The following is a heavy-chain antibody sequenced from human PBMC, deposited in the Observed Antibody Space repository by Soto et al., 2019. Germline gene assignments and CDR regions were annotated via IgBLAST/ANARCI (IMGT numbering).Heavy chain of an antibody. CDR3: ARGPLYCSGGSRYSHVAY. V-gene: IGHV3-48*02. J-gene: IGHJ4*02. CDR2: ISSSSSTI. CDR1: GFTFSSYS. D-gene: IGHD2-15*01. Sequence: EVQLVESGGGLVQPGGSLRLSCAASGFTFSSYSMNWVRQAPGKGLEWVSYISSSSSTIYYADSVKGRFTISSDNAKNSLYLHMNSLRDEDTAVYYCARGPLYCSGGSRYSHVAYWGQGTLVTVSS.